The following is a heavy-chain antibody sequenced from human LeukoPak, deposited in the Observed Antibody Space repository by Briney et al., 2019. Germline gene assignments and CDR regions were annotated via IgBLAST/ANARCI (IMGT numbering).Heavy chain of an antibody. D-gene: IGHD5-24*01. CDR1: GGSISSSSYY. V-gene: IGHV4-39*07. J-gene: IGHJ3*02. Sequence: SETLSLTCTVSGGSISSSSYYWGWIRQPPGKGLEWIGSIYYSGSTYYNPSLKSRVTISVDTSKNQFSLKLSSVTAADTAVYYCARRRDGYLRGAFDIWGQGTMVTVSS. CDR3: ARRRDGYLRGAFDI. CDR2: IYYSGST.